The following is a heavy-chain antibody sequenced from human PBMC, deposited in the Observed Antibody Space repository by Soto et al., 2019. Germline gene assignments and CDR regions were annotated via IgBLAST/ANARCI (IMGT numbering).Heavy chain of an antibody. CDR1: GFTFSSYG. CDR3: ARDGCGETGGGSCEAHDAFDI. D-gene: IGHD2-15*01. J-gene: IGHJ3*02. V-gene: IGHV3-33*01. CDR2: IWYDGSNK. Sequence: QVQLVGSGGGVVQPGRSLRLSCAASGFTFSSYGMRWVRQAPGKGLEWVADIWYDGSNKYYADSVKGRFTISRDNSKNTLYLQMNSLRAEDTAVYYCARDGCGETGGGSCEAHDAFDIWGQGTMVTVSS.